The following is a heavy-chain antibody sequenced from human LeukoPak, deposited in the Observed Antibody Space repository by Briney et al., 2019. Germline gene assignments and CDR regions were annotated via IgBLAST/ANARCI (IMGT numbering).Heavy chain of an antibody. J-gene: IGHJ4*02. CDR1: GGSISSYF. V-gene: IGHV4-59*01. CDR2: IYYTGST. CDR3: ARDRDGYLYYFDY. D-gene: IGHD5-24*01. Sequence: SETLSLTCTVSGGSISSYFWTWIRQPPGEGLEWIGYIYYTGSTNYNPSLKSRVTISVDTSKNQFSLKLSSVTAADTAVYYCARDRDGYLYYFDYWGQGTLVTVSS.